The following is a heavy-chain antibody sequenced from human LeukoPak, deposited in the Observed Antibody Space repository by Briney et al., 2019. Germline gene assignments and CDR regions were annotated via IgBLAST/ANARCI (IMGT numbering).Heavy chain of an antibody. D-gene: IGHD6-6*01. J-gene: IGHJ6*02. CDR2: ITSTSTYI. CDR1: GFTFSSYN. V-gene: IGHV3-21*01. Sequence: GGSLRLSCAASGFTFSSYNMNWVRQAPGKGLEWVSTITSTSTYIAYADSLKGRFTISRDNADNSLYLQMNSQRDDNTAVYYCAKERPHGMDVWGQGTSVTVSS. CDR3: AKERPHGMDV.